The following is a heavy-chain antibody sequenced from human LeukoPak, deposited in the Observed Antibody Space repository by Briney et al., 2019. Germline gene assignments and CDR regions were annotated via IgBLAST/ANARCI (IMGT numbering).Heavy chain of an antibody. CDR3: ARGSKVDGTFDQ. CDR1: GFTLITYS. D-gene: IGHD2-2*01. V-gene: IGHV3-48*01. J-gene: IGHJ4*02. CDR2: ISSSSDTI. Sequence: GGSLRLSCAASGFTLITYSMNWVRQAPGKGLEWVSYISSSSDTIYYADSVKGRFTISRDNAKNSLYLQMNSLRAEDTAVYYCARGSKVDGTFDQWGQGTLVTVSS.